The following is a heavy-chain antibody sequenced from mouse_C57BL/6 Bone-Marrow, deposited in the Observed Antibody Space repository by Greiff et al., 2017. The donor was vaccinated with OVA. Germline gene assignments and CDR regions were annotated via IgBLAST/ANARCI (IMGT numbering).Heavy chain of an antibody. CDR2: IRSKSNNYAT. CDR3: VRDYDYDPYYFDY. J-gene: IGHJ2*01. Sequence: EVQLQQSGGGLVQPKGSLKLSCAASGFSFNTYAMNWVRQAPGKGLEWVARIRSKSNNYATYYADSGKDRFTISRDDSESMLYLQMNNLKTEDTAMYYCVRDYDYDPYYFDYWGQGTTLTVSS. D-gene: IGHD2-4*01. CDR1: GFSFNTYA. V-gene: IGHV10-1*01.